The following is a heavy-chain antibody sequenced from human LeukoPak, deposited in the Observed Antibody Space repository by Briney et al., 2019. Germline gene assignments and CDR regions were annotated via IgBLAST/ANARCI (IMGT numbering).Heavy chain of an antibody. CDR1: GFTFSSYW. D-gene: IGHD5-12*01. V-gene: IGHV3-74*01. J-gene: IGHJ4*02. CDR2: INSDGSST. CDR3: ARVRPSGYPDY. Sequence: GSLRLSCAASGFTFSSYWMHWVRQAPGKGLVWVSHINSDGSSTNYADSVKGRFTISRDNAKNTLYLQMNSLRAEDTAVYYCARVRPSGYPDYWGQGTLVTVSS.